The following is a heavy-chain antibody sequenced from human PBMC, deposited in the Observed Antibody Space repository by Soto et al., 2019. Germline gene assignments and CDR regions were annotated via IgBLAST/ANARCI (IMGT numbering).Heavy chain of an antibody. CDR1: GYTFNKYP. D-gene: IGHD3-22*01. Sequence: GASVKVSCKTSGYTFNKYPIHWVRQAPGQGLEWMGWINPGNGDTGYSQKFQDRVTITRDTSASTAYMDLSSLRSEDTAVYYCARKGYYDSGMYYFDYWGQGTLVTVSS. J-gene: IGHJ4*02. CDR2: INPGNGDT. V-gene: IGHV1-3*01. CDR3: ARKGYYDSGMYYFDY.